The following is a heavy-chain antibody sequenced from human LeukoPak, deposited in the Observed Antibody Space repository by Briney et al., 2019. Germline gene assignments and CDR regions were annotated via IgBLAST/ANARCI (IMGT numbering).Heavy chain of an antibody. CDR1: GFTFSSYA. J-gene: IGHJ4*02. V-gene: IGHV3-64*01. D-gene: IGHD2-21*01. CDR3: ARFNELLSYFDS. Sequence: GGALRLSCAASGFTFSSYAMHWVRQAPGKGLEDVAAISSNGGSTYYANSVKGRFTISRANSKNTLYLQMGSLRAEDMAVYYCARFNELLSYFDSWGQGTLVTVSS. CDR2: ISSNGGST.